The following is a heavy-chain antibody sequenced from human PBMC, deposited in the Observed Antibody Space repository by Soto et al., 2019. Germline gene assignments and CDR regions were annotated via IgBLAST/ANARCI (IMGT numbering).Heavy chain of an antibody. V-gene: IGHV3-21*01. CDR3: ARESEDLTSNFDY. CDR1: GFTFTRYS. J-gene: IGHJ4*02. CDR2: ISSTTNYK. Sequence: GGSLSLSCAASGFTFTRYSMNWVRQSPGKGLEWVSYISSTTNYKYYADSMKRRFTFSRNNDKNSVYLEMNSLSAEDTALYYCARESEDLTSNFDYWGQGTLVTVSS.